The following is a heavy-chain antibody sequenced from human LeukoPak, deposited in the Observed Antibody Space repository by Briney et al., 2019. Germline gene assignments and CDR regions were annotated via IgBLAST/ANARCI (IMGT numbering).Heavy chain of an antibody. CDR2: INQDGSVK. D-gene: IGHD1-1*01. J-gene: IGHJ4*02. CDR3: ARDVYNMGDY. V-gene: IGHV3-7*01. Sequence: GGSLRLSCAASGFTFSRHWMSWVRQAPGKGLDWVATINQDGSVKHYVDSVKGRFVISRDNAKNSLSLHMNSLRAEDTALYYCARDVYNMGDYWGQGTLVTVSS. CDR1: GFTFSRHW.